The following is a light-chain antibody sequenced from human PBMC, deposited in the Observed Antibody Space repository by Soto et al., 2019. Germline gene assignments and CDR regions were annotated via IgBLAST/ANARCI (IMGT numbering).Light chain of an antibody. CDR3: QSYDSSLSASV. J-gene: IGLJ2*01. CDR2: EVT. V-gene: IGLV2-14*01. Sequence: QSALTQPASVSGSPGQSITISCTGGSSDIGGYNYVSWFQQHPGKAPKLMIYEVTNRPSGVSNRFSGSKSGSTASLTISGLQAEDEADYYCQSYDSSLSASVFGGGTKLTVL. CDR1: SSDIGGYNY.